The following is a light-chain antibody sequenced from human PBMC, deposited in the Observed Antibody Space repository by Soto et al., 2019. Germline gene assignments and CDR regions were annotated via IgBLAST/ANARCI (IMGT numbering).Light chain of an antibody. CDR1: QSISNW. V-gene: IGKV1-5*03. CDR2: KAS. CDR3: QHYDGYPWT. J-gene: IGKJ1*01. Sequence: DIQMTQSPSTLSASVGDGVTITCRASQSISNWLAWYQQKPGKAPKLLIYKASSLESGVPSRFSGSGSGTDFTLTISSLQPDDFATYYCQHYDGYPWTFGQGTKVEIK.